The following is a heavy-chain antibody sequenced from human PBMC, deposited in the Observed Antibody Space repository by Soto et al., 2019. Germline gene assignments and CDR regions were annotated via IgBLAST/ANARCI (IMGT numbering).Heavy chain of an antibody. D-gene: IGHD2-21*02. CDR1: GFPFNKYA. CDR3: ARDDVSMVTTFLDY. V-gene: IGHV3-33*01. CDR2: IWHDGSNE. Sequence: PGGSLRLSCAASGFPFNKYAMHWVRQAPGKGLEWVAVIWHDGSNEHYADSVKGRFRIARDNSNNTLYLQMNSLRGEDTALYYCARDDVSMVTTFLDYWGLGTLVTVSS. J-gene: IGHJ4*02.